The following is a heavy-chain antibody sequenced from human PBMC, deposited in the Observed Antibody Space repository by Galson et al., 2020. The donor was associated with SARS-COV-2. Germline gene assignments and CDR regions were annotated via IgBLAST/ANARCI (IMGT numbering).Heavy chain of an antibody. D-gene: IGHD6-19*01. J-gene: IGHJ4*02. V-gene: IGHV4-39*01. Sequence: SETLSLTCTVSGGSISSSSYYWGWIRQPPGKGLEWIGSIYYSGSTYYNPSLKSRVTISVDTSKNQFSLKLSSVTAADTAVYYCARHSRQWLEFDYWGQGTLVTVSS. CDR2: IYYSGST. CDR3: ARHSRQWLEFDY. CDR1: GGSISSSSYY.